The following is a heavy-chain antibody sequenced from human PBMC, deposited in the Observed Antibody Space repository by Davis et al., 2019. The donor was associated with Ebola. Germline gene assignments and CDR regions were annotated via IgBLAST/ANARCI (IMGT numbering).Heavy chain of an antibody. CDR3: TRQGGY. D-gene: IGHD3-16*01. CDR2: IRSKANSYAT. V-gene: IGHV3-73*01. Sequence: GESLKISCAASGFTFSGSAMHWVRQASGKGLEWVGRIRSKANSYATAYAASVKGRSTISRDDSKNTAYLQMNSLKTEDTAVYYCTRQGGYWGQGTLVTVSS. J-gene: IGHJ4*02. CDR1: GFTFSGSA.